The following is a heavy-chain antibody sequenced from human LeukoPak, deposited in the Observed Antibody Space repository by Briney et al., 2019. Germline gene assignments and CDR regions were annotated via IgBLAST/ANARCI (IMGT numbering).Heavy chain of an antibody. Sequence: SETLSLTCTVSGGSISSYYWSWIRQPPGKGLEWIGYVYYSGSTNYNPSLKSRVTISVDTSKNQFSLKLSSATAADTAVYYCARGHGGVIVFPSRRKGTHFDYWGQGTLVTVSS. V-gene: IGHV4-59*12. D-gene: IGHD3-16*02. CDR2: VYYSGST. CDR1: GGSISSYY. J-gene: IGHJ4*02. CDR3: ARGHGGVIVFPSRRKGTHFDY.